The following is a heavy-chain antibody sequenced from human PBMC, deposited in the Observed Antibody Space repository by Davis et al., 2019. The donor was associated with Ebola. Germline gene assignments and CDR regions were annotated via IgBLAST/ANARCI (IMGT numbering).Heavy chain of an antibody. V-gene: IGHV3-15*01. CDR2: IKSKTDGGTT. J-gene: IGHJ5*02. CDR1: GFTFSNAW. D-gene: IGHD6-19*01. CDR3: AKGLTSQWLVLGWFDP. Sequence: GGSLRPSCAASGFTFSNAWMTWVRQAPGKGLEWVGRIKSKTDGGTTDYSAPVRGRFSISRDDSENTVYLQMNSLRGDDTATYYCAKGLTSQWLVLGWFDPWGQGTLVTVSS.